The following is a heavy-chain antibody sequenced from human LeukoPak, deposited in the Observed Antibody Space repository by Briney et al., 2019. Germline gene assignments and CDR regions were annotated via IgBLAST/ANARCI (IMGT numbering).Heavy chain of an antibody. V-gene: IGHV4-4*07. CDR1: GGSLSNYY. D-gene: IGHD3-10*01. CDR3: ARTSARGAQFDY. Sequence: SETLSLTCTVSGGSLSNYYWSWIRQPAGMGLEWIGRIYASGSTNYNPSLKSRVTMSVDTSNNQFSLNLSSVTAADTAVYYCARTSARGAQFDYWGQGTLVTVS. J-gene: IGHJ4*02. CDR2: IYASGST.